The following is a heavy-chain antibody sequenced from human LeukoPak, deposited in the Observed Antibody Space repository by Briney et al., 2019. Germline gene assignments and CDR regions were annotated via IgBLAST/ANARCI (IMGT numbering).Heavy chain of an antibody. D-gene: IGHD2-2*01. CDR1: GGTLSSYA. J-gene: IGHJ4*02. CDR3: ANIPRRYCSSTSCYHYFDY. Sequence: ASVKVSCKPSGGTLSSYAISWVRQAPGQRLEWMGRIIPVLGIPNYAQRFQGRVTIAADTSTGTAYMELNSLRSEDTAVYYCANIPRRYCSSTSCYHYFDYWGQGTLVTVSS. V-gene: IGHV1-69*10. CDR2: IIPVLGIP.